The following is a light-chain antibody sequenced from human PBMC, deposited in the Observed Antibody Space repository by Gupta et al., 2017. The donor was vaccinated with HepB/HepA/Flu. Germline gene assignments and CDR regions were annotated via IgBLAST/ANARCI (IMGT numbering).Light chain of an antibody. CDR1: SSDIGGYNF. CDR3: SSYKGSDSGLV. V-gene: IGLV2-14*03. Sequence: QSVLTQPASVSVSLGQSITVSCTGTSSDIGGYNFVSWYRQLPGTAPKIVICDVNNRPSGVSDRFSGSKSGNTASLTISGLQAEDEAEYYCSSYKGSDSGLVFGTGTKVTV. CDR2: DVN. J-gene: IGLJ6*01.